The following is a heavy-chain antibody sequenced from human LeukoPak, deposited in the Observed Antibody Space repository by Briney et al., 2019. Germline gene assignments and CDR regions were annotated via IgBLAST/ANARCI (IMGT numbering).Heavy chain of an antibody. D-gene: IGHD2-15*01. CDR1: GFSFNSYA. CDR3: VKSYCSGGVCDSGNYFDP. J-gene: IGHJ5*02. V-gene: IGHV3-23*01. CDR2: ISGTGTST. Sequence: GGSLRLSCAASGFSFNSYALSWVRQAPGKGLEWVSGISGTGTSTRYADSVRGRFTISRDKPNKMMFLQMNSLKAEDTAVYYCVKSYCSGGVCDSGNYFDPWGQGSLVSVSS.